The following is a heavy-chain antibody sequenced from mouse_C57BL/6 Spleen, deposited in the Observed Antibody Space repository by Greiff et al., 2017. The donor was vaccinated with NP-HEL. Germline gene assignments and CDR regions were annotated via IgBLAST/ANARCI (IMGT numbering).Heavy chain of an antibody. CDR2: FHPYNDDT. Sequence: QVQLKQSGAELVKPGASVKMSCKASGYTFTTYPIEWMKQNHGKSLEWIGNFHPYNDDTKYNEKFKGKATLTVEKSSSTVYLELSRLTSDDSAVYYCARNGYYDYAGYAMDYWGQGTSVTVSS. J-gene: IGHJ4*01. CDR3: ARNGYYDYAGYAMDY. D-gene: IGHD2-4*01. CDR1: GYTFTTYP. V-gene: IGHV1-47*01.